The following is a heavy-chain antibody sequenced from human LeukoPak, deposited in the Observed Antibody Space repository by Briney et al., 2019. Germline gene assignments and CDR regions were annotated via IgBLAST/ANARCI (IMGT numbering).Heavy chain of an antibody. Sequence: GEPLKISCKGSGYSFTNYWIAWVRHMPGKGLEWMGIIYPGDSDTRYSPSFQGQVAISADKSISTAYLQWSSLKASDSAMYYCARQAYYYDSSGKPHEHYFDYWGQGTLVTVSS. J-gene: IGHJ4*02. CDR3: ARQAYYYDSSGKPHEHYFDY. CDR2: IYPGDSDT. V-gene: IGHV5-51*01. D-gene: IGHD3-22*01. CDR1: GYSFTNYW.